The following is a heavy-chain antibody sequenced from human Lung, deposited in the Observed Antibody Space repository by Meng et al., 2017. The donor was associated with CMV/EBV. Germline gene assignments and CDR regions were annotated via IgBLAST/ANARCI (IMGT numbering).Heavy chain of an antibody. V-gene: IGHV6-1*01. J-gene: IGHJ4*02. D-gene: IGHD1-1*01. Sequence: SQXXSLTXAISGDSVSSNRVAWNWIRQSPSRGVEWLGRKYYRSKCYNDYAVSVKSRITINPDTSKNQFSLQLKSVTPEDTAVYYCARGYSHRFDYWGQGTLVTVSS. CDR3: ARGYSHRFDY. CDR1: GDSVSSNRVA. CDR2: KYYRSKCYN.